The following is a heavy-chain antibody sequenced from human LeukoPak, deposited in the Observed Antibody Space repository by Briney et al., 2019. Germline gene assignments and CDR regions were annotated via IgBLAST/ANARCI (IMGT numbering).Heavy chain of an antibody. D-gene: IGHD2-21*02. CDR1: GFIISDYA. CDR3: ARDASGRRDSYSNVFDY. CDR2: INSDGSST. Sequence: GGSLRLSCSASGFIISDYAMHWVRQGPGKGLVWVSRINSDGSSTTYADSVKGRFTISRDIASNTLYLHMSSLRAEDAAVYYCARDASGRRDSYSNVFDYWGQGTLVSVSS. V-gene: IGHV3-74*01. J-gene: IGHJ4*02.